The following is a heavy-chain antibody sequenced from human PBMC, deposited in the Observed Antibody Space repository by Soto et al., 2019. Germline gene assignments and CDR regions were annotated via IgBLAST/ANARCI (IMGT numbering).Heavy chain of an antibody. CDR3: ARGNYGDPSYCDY. Sequence: QVQLQESGPGLVKPSQTLSLTCAVSGGSLNSGGYYWSWIRQRPGKGLEWIGYMYYSGSPYYNPSLRSRLTMSVGTSKNHFSLKLSSVTAADTAVYACARGNYGDPSYCDYWGQGILVTVSS. CDR1: GGSLNSGGYY. D-gene: IGHD4-17*01. CDR2: MYYSGSP. V-gene: IGHV4-31*11. J-gene: IGHJ4*02.